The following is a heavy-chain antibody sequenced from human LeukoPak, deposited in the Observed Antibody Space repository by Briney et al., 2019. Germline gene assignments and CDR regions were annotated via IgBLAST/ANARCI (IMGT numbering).Heavy chain of an antibody. CDR3: ARAYCSSTSCNMVMDY. J-gene: IGHJ4*02. CDR2: INPSGGST. CDR1: GYTFTSYY. Sequence: ASVKVSCKASGYTFTSYYMHWVRQAPGQGLEWMGIINPSGGSTSYAQKFQGRVTMTRDTSTSTVYMELSSLRSEDTAVYYCARAYCSSTSCNMVMDYWGQGTLVTVSS. V-gene: IGHV1-46*01. D-gene: IGHD2-2*02.